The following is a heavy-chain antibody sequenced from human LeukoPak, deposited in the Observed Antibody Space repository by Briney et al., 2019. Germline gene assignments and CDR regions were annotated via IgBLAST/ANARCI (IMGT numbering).Heavy chain of an antibody. CDR1: GFTFSSYA. J-gene: IGHJ3*02. Sequence: GGSLRLSCAASGFTFSSYAVSLVRQAPGKGLEWVSAISGGGSTYYADSVKGRFIISRDNSKNTVYLQLNSLRAEDTAVYYCARGGDTIGSIRSPFDIWGQGTMVTVSS. CDR3: ARGGDTIGSIRSPFDI. CDR2: ISGGGST. V-gene: IGHV3-23*01. D-gene: IGHD3-22*01.